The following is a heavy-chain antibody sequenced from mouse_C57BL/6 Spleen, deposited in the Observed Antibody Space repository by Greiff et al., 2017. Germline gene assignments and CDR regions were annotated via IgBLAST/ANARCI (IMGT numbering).Heavy chain of an antibody. Sequence: VHVKQSGAELVRPGASVKLSCTASGFNIKDDYMHWVKQRPEQGLEWIGWIDPENGDTEYASKFQGKATITADTSSNTAYLQLSSLTSEDTAVYYCTGGNYDFDYWGQGTTLTVSS. CDR3: TGGNYDFDY. CDR2: IDPENGDT. J-gene: IGHJ2*01. V-gene: IGHV14-4*01. CDR1: GFNIKDDY. D-gene: IGHD2-1*01.